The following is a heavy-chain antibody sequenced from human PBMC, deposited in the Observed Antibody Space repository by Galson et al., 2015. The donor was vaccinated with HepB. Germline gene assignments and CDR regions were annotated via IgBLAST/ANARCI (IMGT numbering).Heavy chain of an antibody. V-gene: IGHV3-64D*06. D-gene: IGHD4-17*01. J-gene: IGHJ4*02. Sequence: SLRLSCAASGFTFSSYAMHWVRQAPGKGLECVSAISSNGGSTYYADSVKGRFTISRDNSKNTLYLQMSSLRAEDTAVYYCVKQGRHGDYCDWGQGTLVTVSS. CDR3: VKQGRHGDYCD. CDR1: GFTFSSYA. CDR2: ISSNGGST.